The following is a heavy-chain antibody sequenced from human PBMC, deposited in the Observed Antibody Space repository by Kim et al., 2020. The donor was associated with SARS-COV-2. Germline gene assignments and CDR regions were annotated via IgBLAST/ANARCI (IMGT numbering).Heavy chain of an antibody. CDR1: GFTFTSSA. Sequence: SVKVSCKASGFTFTSSAVQWVRQARGQRLEWIGWIVVGSGNTNYAQKFQERVTITRDMSTSTAYMELSSLRSEDTAVYYCAADSLGSTLSDGPYYYYGMDVWGQGTTVTVSS. CDR3: AADSLGSTLSDGPYYYYGMDV. CDR2: IVVGSGNT. D-gene: IGHD2-2*01. J-gene: IGHJ6*02. V-gene: IGHV1-58*01.